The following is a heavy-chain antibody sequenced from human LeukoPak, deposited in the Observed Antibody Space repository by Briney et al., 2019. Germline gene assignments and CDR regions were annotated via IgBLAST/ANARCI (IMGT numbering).Heavy chain of an antibody. CDR1: GFSFNNFG. D-gene: IGHD2-15*01. Sequence: AGGSLRLSCSASGFSFNNFGMHWVRQAPGKGLEWVAVISYDGSQTFYRDSVKGRFTISRDDSKNTLHLQMNSLRIEDTAIYYCVKDDAGLPDYWGQGTLVTVSS. V-gene: IGHV3-30*18. J-gene: IGHJ4*02. CDR3: VKDDAGLPDY. CDR2: ISYDGSQT.